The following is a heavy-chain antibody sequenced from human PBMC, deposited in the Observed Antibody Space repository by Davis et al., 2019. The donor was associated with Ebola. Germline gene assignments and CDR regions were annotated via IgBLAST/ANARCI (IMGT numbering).Heavy chain of an antibody. Sequence: GGSLRLSCAASGFTFEDYGMSWVRQAPGKGLEWVSGINWNGGSTGYADSVKGRCTISRDNAKNSLYLQMNSLRAEDTAVYYCARVGNYYYYMDVWGKGTTVTVSS. J-gene: IGHJ6*03. CDR1: GFTFEDYG. CDR2: INWNGGST. CDR3: ARVGNYYYYMDV. D-gene: IGHD7-27*01. V-gene: IGHV3-20*04.